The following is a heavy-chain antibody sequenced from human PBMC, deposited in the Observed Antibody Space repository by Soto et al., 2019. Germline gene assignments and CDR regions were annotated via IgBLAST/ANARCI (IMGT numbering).Heavy chain of an antibody. D-gene: IGHD6-13*01. Sequence: GASVKVSCKASGYTFTGYYMHWVLQAPVQGLEWMGWINPNSGGTNYAQKFQGRVTMTRDTSISTAYMELSRLRSDDTAVYYCASGLYSSSWYGPYFDYWGQGTLVTVSS. CDR2: INPNSGGT. CDR1: GYTFTGYY. CDR3: ASGLYSSSWYGPYFDY. V-gene: IGHV1-2*02. J-gene: IGHJ4*02.